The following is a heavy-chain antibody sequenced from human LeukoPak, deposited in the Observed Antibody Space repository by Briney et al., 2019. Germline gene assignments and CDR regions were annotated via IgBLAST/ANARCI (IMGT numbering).Heavy chain of an antibody. CDR2: ISTSGST. CDR3: ARDGEYCTSTGCYYPF. D-gene: IGHD2-2*01. CDR1: GFTFSTYG. V-gene: IGHV3-23*01. Sequence: GGSLRLSCAGSGFTFSTYGMSWVRQAPGKGLERVSGISTSGSTYYADPVKGRFTISRNNSENTMCLQMNSLRAEDTAVYYCARDGEYCTSTGCYYPFWGQGTLVTVSS. J-gene: IGHJ4*02.